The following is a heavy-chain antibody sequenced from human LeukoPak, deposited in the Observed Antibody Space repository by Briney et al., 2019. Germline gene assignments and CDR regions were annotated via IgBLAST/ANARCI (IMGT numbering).Heavy chain of an antibody. Sequence: SETLSLTCAVSGGSISSSNWWCWVRQPPGKGLEWIGEIYYSGSTNYKPSLKSRVTISLDKSKNQFSLKLSSVTAADTAVYYCARIPYASSSGGVYWGQGTLVTVSS. CDR3: ARIPYASSSGGVY. CDR1: GGSISSSNW. D-gene: IGHD3-16*01. V-gene: IGHV4-4*02. J-gene: IGHJ4*02. CDR2: IYYSGST.